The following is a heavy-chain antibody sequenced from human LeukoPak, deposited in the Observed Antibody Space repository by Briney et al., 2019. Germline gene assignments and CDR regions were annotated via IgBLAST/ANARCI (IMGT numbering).Heavy chain of an antibody. J-gene: IGHJ5*02. V-gene: IGHV3-23*01. CDR3: AREHSSSWFDP. CDR1: GFTFSNYA. CDR2: ISGSGGST. D-gene: IGHD6-13*01. Sequence: GGSLRLSCADSGFTFSNYAMSWVRQAPGKGLEWVSAISGSGGSTYYADSVKGRFTISRDNAKNSLYLQMNSMRAEDTAVYYCAREHSSSWFDPWGQGTLVTVSS.